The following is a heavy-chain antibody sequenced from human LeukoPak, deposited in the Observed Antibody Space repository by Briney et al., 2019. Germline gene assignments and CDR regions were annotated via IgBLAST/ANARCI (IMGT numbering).Heavy chain of an antibody. V-gene: IGHV1-2*02. CDR3: ARSGFSTGFYMDF. J-gene: IGHJ4*02. D-gene: IGHD6-19*01. CDR2: IDPPSGAT. CDR1: GYTFTGYY. Sequence: ASVKVSCKASGYTFTGYYIHWLRQAPGQGLEWMGWIDPPSGATNYAQKFQDTVTMTRDRSIGTAYMEVRRLKSDDTAVYYCARSGFSTGFYMDFWGQGTLVPVSP.